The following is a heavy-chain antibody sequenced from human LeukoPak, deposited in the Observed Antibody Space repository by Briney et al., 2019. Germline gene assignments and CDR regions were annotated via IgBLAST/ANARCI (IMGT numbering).Heavy chain of an antibody. V-gene: IGHV4-4*07. D-gene: IGHD1-20*01. CDR3: ARGYNWASPTRNFYYMDV. J-gene: IGHJ6*03. CDR1: GGSISSYY. Sequence: SETLSLTCTISGGSISSYYWSWLRQPAGKGLEWIGRIYSSGSTNYIPSLKSRVTISVDTSQNQFSLKVSSVTAADTAVYYCARGYNWASPTRNFYYMDVWGKGTTVTVSS. CDR2: IYSSGST.